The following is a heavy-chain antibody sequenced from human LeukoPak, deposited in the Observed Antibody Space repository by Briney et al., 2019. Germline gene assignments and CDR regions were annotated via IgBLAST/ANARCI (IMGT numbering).Heavy chain of an antibody. CDR3: ARDLVVPAYNWFDP. Sequence: GGSLRLSCAASGFTFSSYSMNRVRQAPGKGLEWVSYISSSSSTIYYADSVKGRFTISRDNAKNSLYLQMNSLRDEDTAVYYCARDLVVPAYNWFDPWGQGTLVTVSS. CDR2: ISSSSSTI. J-gene: IGHJ5*02. D-gene: IGHD2-2*01. CDR1: GFTFSSYS. V-gene: IGHV3-48*02.